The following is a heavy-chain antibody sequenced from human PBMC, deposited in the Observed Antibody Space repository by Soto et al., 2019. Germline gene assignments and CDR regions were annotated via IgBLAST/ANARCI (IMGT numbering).Heavy chain of an antibody. D-gene: IGHD2-15*01. CDR1: GYTFTSYG. V-gene: IGHV1-18*01. CDR3: ASGGFYVRSGARNYYYYGMNV. J-gene: IGHJ6*02. Sequence: QVQLVQSGAEVKKPGASVKVSCKASGYTFTSYGINWVRQAPGQGLEWLGWISAYDGYTNYAQMLQGNVPRTTATSTMXAXTXXRTLRSDYTAMYYCASGGFYVRSGARNYYYYGMNVWGQGAAVTVS. CDR2: ISAYDGYT.